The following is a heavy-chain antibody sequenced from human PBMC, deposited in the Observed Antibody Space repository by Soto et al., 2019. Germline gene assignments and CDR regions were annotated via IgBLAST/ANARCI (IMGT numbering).Heavy chain of an antibody. Sequence: GASVKVSCKASGYTFTGYYMHWVRQAPGQGLEWMGWINPNSGGTNYAQKFQGRVTMTRDTSISTAYMELSRLRSDDTAVYYCARDGYSGSYRRPGAPGYWGQGTLVTVSS. CDR2: INPNSGGT. CDR1: GYTFTGYY. D-gene: IGHD1-26*01. V-gene: IGHV1-2*02. CDR3: ARDGYSGSYRRPGAPGY. J-gene: IGHJ4*02.